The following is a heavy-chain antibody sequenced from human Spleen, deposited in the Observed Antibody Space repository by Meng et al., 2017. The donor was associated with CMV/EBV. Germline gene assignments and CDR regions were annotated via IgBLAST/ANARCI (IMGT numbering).Heavy chain of an antibody. CDR3: ARDGKYCSSGTCDYYVMDV. J-gene: IGHJ6*02. V-gene: IGHV3-74*01. D-gene: IGHD2-15*01. CDR1: GFTFSTYW. CDR2: ISGDGTTT. Sequence: LSLTCAASGFTFSTYWMHWVRQAPGKGLVWVSRISGDGTTTTYADSVRGRFTISRDNAKNTLYLQMDSLRAGDTAVYYCARDGKYCSSGTCDYYVMDVWGQGTTVTVSS.